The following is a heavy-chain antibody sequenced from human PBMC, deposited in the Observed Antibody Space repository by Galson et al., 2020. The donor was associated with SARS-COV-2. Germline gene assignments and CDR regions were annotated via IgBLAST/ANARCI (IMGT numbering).Heavy chain of an antibody. V-gene: IGHV4-31*03. J-gene: IGHJ2*01. D-gene: IGHD6-19*01. CDR2: IYYSGST. Sequence: SETLSLTCTVSGGSISSGGYYWSWIRQDPGKGLEWIGYIYYSGSTYYNPSLKSRVTISVDTSKNQFSLKLSSVTAADTAVYYCARVIAVAGHWYFDLWGRGTLVTVSS. CDR3: ARVIAVAGHWYFDL. CDR1: GGSISSGGYY.